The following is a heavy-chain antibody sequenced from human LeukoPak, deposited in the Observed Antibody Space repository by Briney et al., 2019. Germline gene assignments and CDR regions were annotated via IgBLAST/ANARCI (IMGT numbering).Heavy chain of an antibody. V-gene: IGHV3-21*01. Sequence: GGSLRRSCAASGFTFSSYSMNWVRQAPGKGLEWVSSISSSSSYIYYADSVKGRFTISRDNAKNSLYLQMNSLRAEDTAVYYCAREIVVVPAATFDYWGQGTLVTVSS. J-gene: IGHJ4*02. CDR2: ISSSSSYI. CDR1: GFTFSSYS. D-gene: IGHD2-2*01. CDR3: AREIVVVPAATFDY.